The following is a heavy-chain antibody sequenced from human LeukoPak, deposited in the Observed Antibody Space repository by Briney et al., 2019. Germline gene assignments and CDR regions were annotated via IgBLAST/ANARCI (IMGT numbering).Heavy chain of an antibody. Sequence: ASVKVSCKASGYTFINYGISWVRQAPGQGLEWLGWISAYNGYTNFAQKLQGRVTMTTDTSTSAAYMELRSLRSDDTAVYYCARVGGPYNDGYYYGMDVWGQGTTVTVSS. J-gene: IGHJ6*02. V-gene: IGHV1-18*01. CDR2: ISAYNGYT. CDR1: GYTFINYG. D-gene: IGHD3-16*01. CDR3: ARVGGPYNDGYYYGMDV.